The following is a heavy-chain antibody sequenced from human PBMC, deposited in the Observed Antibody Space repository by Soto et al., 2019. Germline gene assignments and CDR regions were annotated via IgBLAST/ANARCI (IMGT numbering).Heavy chain of an antibody. CDR3: ARDLAAAGHFDY. CDR2: IYYSGST. Sequence: KTSETLSLTCTVSGGSISSYYWSWIRQPPGKGLEWIGYIYYSGSTNYNPSLKSRVTISVDTSKNQFSLKLSSVTAADTAVYYCARDLAAAGHFDYWGQGTLVTVSS. CDR1: GGSISSYY. J-gene: IGHJ4*02. D-gene: IGHD6-13*01. V-gene: IGHV4-59*01.